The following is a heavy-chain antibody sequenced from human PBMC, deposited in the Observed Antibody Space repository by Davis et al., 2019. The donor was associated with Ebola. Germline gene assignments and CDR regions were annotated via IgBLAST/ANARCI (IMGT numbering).Heavy chain of an antibody. J-gene: IGHJ5*01. CDR2: LYYSGNT. CDR1: GGSISSYY. Sequence: MPSETLSLTCTVSGGSISSYYWSWIRQPPGKGLEWIGYLYYSGNTNYNPSLKSRVTISVDTSKNQFSLKVTSVTAADTAVYYCARGLAMGWFDSWGQGTLVTVSS. D-gene: IGHD5-18*01. CDR3: ARGLAMGWFDS. V-gene: IGHV4-59*12.